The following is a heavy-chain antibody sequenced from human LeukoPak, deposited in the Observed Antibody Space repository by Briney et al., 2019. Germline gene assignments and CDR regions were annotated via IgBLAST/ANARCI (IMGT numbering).Heavy chain of an antibody. CDR2: IIPIFGTA. D-gene: IGHD2-2*02. CDR1: GGSFTFTSHA. V-gene: IGHV1-69*05. J-gene: IGHJ3*02. Sequence: SVKVSCKASGGSFTFTSHAISWVRQAPGQGLEWMGGIIPIFGTANYAQKFQGRVTITTDESTSTAYMELSSLRSEDTAVYYCAAYPGHGAFDIWGQGTMVTVSS. CDR3: AAYPGHGAFDI.